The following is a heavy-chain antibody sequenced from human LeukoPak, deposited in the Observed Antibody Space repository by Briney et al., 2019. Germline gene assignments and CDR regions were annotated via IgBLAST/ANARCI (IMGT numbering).Heavy chain of an antibody. D-gene: IGHD6-19*01. CDR3: AGKSSGWYGDAFDI. J-gene: IGHJ3*02. CDR1: GGSISSYY. Sequence: KPSETLSLTCTVSGGSISSYYWSWIRQPAGKGLEWIGRIYTSGTTNYNPSLKSRVTISVDTSKNQFSLKLSSVTAADTAVYYCAGKSSGWYGDAFDILGQGTMVTVSS. CDR2: IYTSGTT. V-gene: IGHV4-4*07.